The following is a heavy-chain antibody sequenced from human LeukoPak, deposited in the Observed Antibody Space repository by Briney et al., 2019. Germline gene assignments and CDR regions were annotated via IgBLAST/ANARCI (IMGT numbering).Heavy chain of an antibody. CDR1: GYTFTSYA. J-gene: IGHJ4*02. D-gene: IGHD3-10*01. CDR3: ASSKVTMVRGVIITNYYFDY. Sequence: ASVKVSCKASGYTFTSYAMHWVRQAPGQRLEWMGWINAGNGNTKYSQKFQGRVTITRDTSASTAYMELSSLGSEDTTVYYCASSKVTMVRGVIITNYYFDYWGQGTLVTVSS. V-gene: IGHV1-3*01. CDR2: INAGNGNT.